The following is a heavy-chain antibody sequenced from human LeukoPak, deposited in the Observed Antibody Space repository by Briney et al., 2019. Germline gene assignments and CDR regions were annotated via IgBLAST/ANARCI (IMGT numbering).Heavy chain of an antibody. CDR2: IYYSGST. D-gene: IGHD2-15*01. CDR1: GGSISSYY. V-gene: IGHV4-59*08. J-gene: IGHJ4*02. CDR3: ARGTVAAVPYYFDY. Sequence: PSETLSLTCTVSGGSISSYYWSWIRQPPGKGLEWIGYIYYSGSTNYNPSLKSRVTISVDTSKNQFSLKLSSVTAADTAVYYCARGTVAAVPYYFDYWGQGTLVTVSS.